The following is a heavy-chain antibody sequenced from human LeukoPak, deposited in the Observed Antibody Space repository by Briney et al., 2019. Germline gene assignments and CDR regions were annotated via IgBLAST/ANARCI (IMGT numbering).Heavy chain of an antibody. CDR2: ISAYNGNT. CDR1: GYTFTSYG. J-gene: IGHJ6*04. Sequence: GASVKVSCKASGYTFTSYGISWVRQAPGQGLEWMGWISAYNGNTNYAQKLQGRVTMTTDTSTSTASMELRSLRSDDTAVYYCARDAPLLWFGELSPSPYYYYGMDVWGKGTTVTVSS. D-gene: IGHD3-10*01. V-gene: IGHV1-18*04. CDR3: ARDAPLLWFGELSPSPYYYYGMDV.